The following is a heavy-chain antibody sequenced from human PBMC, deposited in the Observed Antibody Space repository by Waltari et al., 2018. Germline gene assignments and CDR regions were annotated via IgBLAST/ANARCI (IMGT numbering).Heavy chain of an antibody. CDR3: ARDRGYLVHDY. CDR2: INEDGSET. D-gene: IGHD1-26*01. Sequence: EVQLVESGGGSVQPGGSLRLSCSVSGFSFIPVWLNWVRQAPGKGLEWVGNINEDGSETYYADSVKGRFTISRDNGKTSLYLQMNSLRSEDTAVYYCARDRGYLVHDYWGQGTLVTVSA. V-gene: IGHV3-7*01. CDR1: GFSFIPVW. J-gene: IGHJ4*02.